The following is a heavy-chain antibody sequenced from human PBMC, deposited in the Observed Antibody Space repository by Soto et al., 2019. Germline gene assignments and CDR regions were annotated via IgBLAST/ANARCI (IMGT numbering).Heavy chain of an antibody. J-gene: IGHJ6*02. CDR1: GFSFSSHA. D-gene: IGHD6-19*01. V-gene: IGHV3-30*18. CDR3: AKDRLWLATGDYYFGLDV. CDR2: ISYAGTNK. Sequence: QVQLVESGGGVVQPGRSLRLSCAASGFSFSSHAMHWVRQAPGKGLEWVAVISYAGTNKNYADSVKGRFTISRDNSKNTMSLQMNSLRPDDTAVYYCAKDRLWLATGDYYFGLDVWGQGTTVTISS.